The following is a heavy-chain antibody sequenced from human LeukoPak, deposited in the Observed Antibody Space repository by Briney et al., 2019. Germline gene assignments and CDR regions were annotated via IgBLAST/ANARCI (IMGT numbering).Heavy chain of an antibody. CDR1: GFPFSNHA. D-gene: IGHD2-21*02. CDR3: VREAGYCASVCLKSNWFDP. V-gene: IGHV3-23*01. CDR2: ISNGNT. Sequence: GGSLRLSCAASGFPFSNHAMSWVRQPPGKGQEWVSAISNGNTYYADSVRGRFTISRDDSKNMVHLQMNSLRVEDTARYYCVREAGYCASVCLKSNWFDPWGQGTLVTVSS. J-gene: IGHJ5*02.